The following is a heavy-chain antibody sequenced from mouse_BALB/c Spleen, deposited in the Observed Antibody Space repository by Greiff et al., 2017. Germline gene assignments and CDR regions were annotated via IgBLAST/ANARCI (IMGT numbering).Heavy chain of an antibody. CDR3: DRDSTLYYYAMDY. V-gene: IGHV7-3*02. D-gene: IGHD6-2*01. CDR2: IRNKANGYTT. CDR1: GFTFTDYY. Sequence: EVQLMESGGGLVQPGGSLRLSCATSGFTFTDYYMSWVRQPPGKALEWLGFIRNKANGYTTEYSASVKVRFTNSRDNSQCILYLQMNTLRAADSASYYCDRDSTLYYYAMDYWGQGTSVTVSA. J-gene: IGHJ4*01.